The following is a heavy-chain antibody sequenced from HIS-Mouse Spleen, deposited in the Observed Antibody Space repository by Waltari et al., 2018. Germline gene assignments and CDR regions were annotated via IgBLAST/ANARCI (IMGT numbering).Heavy chain of an antibody. CDR2: IWYDGSNK. V-gene: IGHV3-33*01. D-gene: IGHD6-6*01. CDR3: ARYSSSSGVDY. CDR1: GFLLRFQG. Sequence: QVQLLESGGGVVQPGRAWTSSCATPGFLLRFQGMPWVRQAPVKGLKWVAVIWYDGSNKDCADSVKGRLTISRDNSKNTLYLQMTSLRAEDTAVYYCARYSSSSGVDYLGQGTLVTVSS. J-gene: IGHJ4*02.